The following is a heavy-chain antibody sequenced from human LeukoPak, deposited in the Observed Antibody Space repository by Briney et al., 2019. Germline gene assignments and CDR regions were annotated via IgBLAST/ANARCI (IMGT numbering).Heavy chain of an antibody. CDR3: ARGPDGSSGWYYYYGMDV. CDR1: GFTFSSYW. CDR2: IKQDGSEK. V-gene: IGHV3-7*03. J-gene: IGHJ6*04. Sequence: LLGGSLRLSCAASGFTFSSYWMSWVRQAPGKGLEWVANIKQDGSEKYYVDSVKGRFTISRDNAKNSLYLQMNSLRAEDTAVYYCARGPDGSSGWYYYYGMDVWGKGTTVTVSS. D-gene: IGHD6-19*01.